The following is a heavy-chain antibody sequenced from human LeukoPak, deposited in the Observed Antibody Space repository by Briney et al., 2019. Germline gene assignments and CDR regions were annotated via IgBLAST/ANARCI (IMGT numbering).Heavy chain of an antibody. CDR3: ARDKWRENYDSSGYYDY. CDR1: GFIFSSYG. D-gene: IGHD3-22*01. V-gene: IGHV3-33*01. J-gene: IGHJ4*02. CDR2: IWYDGSNK. Sequence: AGGSLRLSCEASGFIFSSYGMHWVRQAPGKGLEWVAVIWYDGSNKYYADSVKGRFTISRGNSKNTLYLQMNSLRAEDTAVYYCARDKWRENYDSSGYYDYWGQGTLVTVSS.